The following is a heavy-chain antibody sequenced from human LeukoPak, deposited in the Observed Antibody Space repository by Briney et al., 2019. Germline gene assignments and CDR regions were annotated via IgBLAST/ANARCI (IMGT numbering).Heavy chain of an antibody. CDR1: GYTFTGYY. Sequence: GASVKVSCKASGYTFTGYYMHWVRQAPGQGLEWMGRINPNSGGTNYAQKFQGRVTMTRGTSISTAYMELSRLRSDDTAVYYCARESSYGYHYFDYWGQGTLVTVSS. V-gene: IGHV1-2*06. J-gene: IGHJ4*02. CDR2: INPNSGGT. CDR3: ARESSYGYHYFDY. D-gene: IGHD5-18*01.